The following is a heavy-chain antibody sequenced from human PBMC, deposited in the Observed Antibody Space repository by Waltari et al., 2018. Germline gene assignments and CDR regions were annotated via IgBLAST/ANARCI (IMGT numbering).Heavy chain of an antibody. CDR1: GYTFTSYV. D-gene: IGHD5-18*01. V-gene: IGHV1-3*01. Sequence: QVQLVQSGAEVKKPGASVKVSCKASGYTFTSYVLHWVRQAPGQRLEWMGWINAGNGNTKYSQKFQGRVTITRDTSASTAYMELSSLRSEDTAVYYCARGRDTAMGLFDYWGQGTLVTVSS. CDR3: ARGRDTAMGLFDY. J-gene: IGHJ4*02. CDR2: INAGNGNT.